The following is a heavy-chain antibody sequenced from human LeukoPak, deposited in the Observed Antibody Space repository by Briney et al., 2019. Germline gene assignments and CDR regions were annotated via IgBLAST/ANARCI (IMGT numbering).Heavy chain of an antibody. D-gene: IGHD2-2*01. CDR2: IRSKANSYAT. V-gene: IGHV3-73*01. J-gene: IGHJ4*02. CDR1: GFTFSGSA. Sequence: PGGSLKLSCAASGFTFSGSAIHWVRQASGKGLEWVGRIRSKANSYATAYAASVKGRFTISRDDSKNTAYLQMNSLKSEDTAVYYCARLVAYCSSTSCSDYWGQGTLVTVSS. CDR3: ARLVAYCSSTSCSDY.